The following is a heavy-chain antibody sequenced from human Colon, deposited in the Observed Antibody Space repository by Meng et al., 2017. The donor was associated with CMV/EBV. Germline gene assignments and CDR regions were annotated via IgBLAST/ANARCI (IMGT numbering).Heavy chain of an antibody. CDR2: ISSSSGYI. V-gene: IGHV3-21*01. CDR1: FSSYT. D-gene: IGHD2-2*01. CDR3: ARSRDIVLEPASIGWYFDL. Sequence: FSSYTMNWVRQAPGKGLGWVSSISSSSGYIFYADSVQGRFTISRDNADNSLSLQMNSLRVEDTAVYYCARSRDIVLEPASIGWYFDLWGRGTLVTVSS. J-gene: IGHJ2*01.